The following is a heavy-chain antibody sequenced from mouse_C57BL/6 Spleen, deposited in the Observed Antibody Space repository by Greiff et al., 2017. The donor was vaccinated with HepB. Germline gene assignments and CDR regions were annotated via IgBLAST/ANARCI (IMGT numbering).Heavy chain of an antibody. Sequence: QVQLQQPGAELVRPGTSVKLSCKASGYTFTSYWMHWVKQRPGQGLEWIGVIDPSDSYTNYNQKFKGKATLTVDTSSSTAYMQLSSLTSEDSAVYYCAREDDGYYGYWGQGTTLTVSS. V-gene: IGHV1-59*01. CDR1: GYTFTSYW. CDR3: AREDDGYYGY. J-gene: IGHJ2*01. CDR2: IDPSDSYT. D-gene: IGHD2-3*01.